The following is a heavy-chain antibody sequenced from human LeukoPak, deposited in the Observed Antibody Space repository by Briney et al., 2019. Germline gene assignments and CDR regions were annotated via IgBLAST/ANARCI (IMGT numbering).Heavy chain of an antibody. V-gene: IGHV1-8*03. D-gene: IGHD6-19*01. CDR2: MNPNSGNT. CDR1: GYTFTSYD. Sequence: ASVKVSCKASGYTFTSYDINWVRQATGQGLEWMGWMNPNSGNTGYAQKFQGRVTITRNTSISTAYMELSSLRSEDTAVYYCAKGGDIAVAGYLDYWGQGTLVTVSS. J-gene: IGHJ4*02. CDR3: AKGGDIAVAGYLDY.